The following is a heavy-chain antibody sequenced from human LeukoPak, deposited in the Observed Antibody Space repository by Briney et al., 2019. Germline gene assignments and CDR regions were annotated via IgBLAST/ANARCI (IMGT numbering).Heavy chain of an antibody. V-gene: IGHV3-74*01. CDR1: GFTFSKYW. CDR3: ATKQWLAPPPDS. D-gene: IGHD6-19*01. J-gene: IGHJ4*02. Sequence: GGSLRLSCAASGFTFSKYWMLWVRQAPGKGLESVSRINTDGTVTSYADSVKGRFTISRDNADNTMFLQMNSVRDDDTAVYYCATKQWLAPPPDSWGQGTPVTVSS. CDR2: INTDGTVT.